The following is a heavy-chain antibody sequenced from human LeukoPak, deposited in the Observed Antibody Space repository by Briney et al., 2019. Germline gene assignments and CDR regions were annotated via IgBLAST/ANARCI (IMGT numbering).Heavy chain of an antibody. D-gene: IGHD1-26*01. V-gene: IGHV3-23*01. CDR3: AKDSRTTTRGLFDY. CDR2: ISGGGGTT. CDR1: GFTFSSYA. J-gene: IGHJ4*02. Sequence: GGSLRLSCAAAGFTFSSYAVSWVRQAPGKGLEWVSGISGGGGTTSYADSMKGRFIVSRDNSKNTLYLQMNSLRAEDTALYYCAKDSRTTTRGLFDYWGQGTLVTVSS.